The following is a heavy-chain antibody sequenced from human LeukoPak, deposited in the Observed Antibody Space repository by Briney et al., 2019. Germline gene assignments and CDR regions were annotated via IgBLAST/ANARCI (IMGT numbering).Heavy chain of an antibody. Sequence: PGESLRLSCAASGVTFSSYDMSWVRQAPGKGLEWVSAISGSGGSTYYADSVKRRLTIVRDNSKNTLYLKMNSLRAADTAVYYCAKDGKRYNWYYEAKIYYYYYYYMDVWGKGTTVTVSS. V-gene: IGHV3-23*01. CDR3: AKDGKRYNWYYEAKIYYYYYYYMDV. CDR2: ISGSGGST. CDR1: GVTFSSYD. D-gene: IGHD1-7*01. J-gene: IGHJ6*03.